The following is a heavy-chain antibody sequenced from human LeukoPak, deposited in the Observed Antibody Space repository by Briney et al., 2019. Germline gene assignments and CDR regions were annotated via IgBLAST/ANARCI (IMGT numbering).Heavy chain of an antibody. CDR3: ARGHCSANSCYEDYYNGLDV. Sequence: ASVKVSCKASGYTFTAYYLQWVRLAPGQGLEWMGWINPKSGGTEYAKRFQGRVTMTRDTSISTAYMELSRLRSDDTAVYYCARGHCSANSCYEDYYNGLDVWGQGTTVTVSS. V-gene: IGHV1-2*02. CDR1: GYTFTAYY. CDR2: INPKSGGT. J-gene: IGHJ6*02. D-gene: IGHD2-2*01.